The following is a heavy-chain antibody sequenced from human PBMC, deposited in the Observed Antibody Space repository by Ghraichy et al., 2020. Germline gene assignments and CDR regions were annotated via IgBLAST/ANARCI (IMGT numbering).Heavy chain of an antibody. CDR2: INHSGST. D-gene: IGHD6-13*01. J-gene: IGHJ5*02. V-gene: IGHV4-34*01. Sequence: SETLSLTCAVYGGSFSGYYWSWIRQPPGKGLEWIGEINHSGSTNYNPSLKSRVTISVDTSKNQFSLKLSSVTAADTAVYYCARDWYSSSWSGWFDPWGQGTLVTVSS. CDR1: GGSFSGYY. CDR3: ARDWYSSSWSGWFDP.